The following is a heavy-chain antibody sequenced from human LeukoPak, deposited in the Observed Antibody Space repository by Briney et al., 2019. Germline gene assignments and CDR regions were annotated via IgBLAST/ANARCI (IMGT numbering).Heavy chain of an antibody. CDR3: ARDHYYYGSGTTGYGMDV. D-gene: IGHD3-10*01. CDR1: GYTFRSYG. CDR2: ISADNGNT. Sequence: ASVKVSCTASGYTFRSYGISWVRQAPGQGLEWMGWISADNGNTNFAQNLQGRVTMTTDTSTSTAYMELRSLKSDDTAVYYCARDHYYYGSGTTGYGMDVWGKGPTVTVSS. J-gene: IGHJ6*04. V-gene: IGHV1-18*04.